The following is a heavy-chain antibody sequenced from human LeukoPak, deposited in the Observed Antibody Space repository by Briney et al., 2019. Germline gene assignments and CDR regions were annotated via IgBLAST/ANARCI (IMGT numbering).Heavy chain of an antibody. V-gene: IGHV3-23*01. CDR1: GFTFSHYA. CDR3: AKGVYSTSWGSVDY. CDR2: ISGSGGST. Sequence: PGGSLRLSCAASGFTFSHYAMSWVRQAPGKGLEWVSGISGSGGSTYYADSVRGRFTISRDNSKDTLYLQVSSLRAEDTAVYYCAKGVYSTSWGSVDYWGQGTLVTVSS. J-gene: IGHJ4*02. D-gene: IGHD3-16*01.